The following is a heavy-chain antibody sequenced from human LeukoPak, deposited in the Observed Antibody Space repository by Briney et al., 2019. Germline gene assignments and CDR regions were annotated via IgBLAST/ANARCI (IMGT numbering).Heavy chain of an antibody. V-gene: IGHV3-23*01. J-gene: IGHJ5*02. CDR2: ISGSGSGT. CDR3: AKDRAAAGLLVRFDP. CDR1: RFTFSSYA. Sequence: AGGSLRLSCAASRFTFSSYAMSWVRQAPGKGLEWVSTISGSGSGTYYADSVKGRFTISRDNSKNTLYLQMNSLRAEDTAVYYCAKDRAAAGLLVRFDPWGQGTLVTVSS. D-gene: IGHD6-13*01.